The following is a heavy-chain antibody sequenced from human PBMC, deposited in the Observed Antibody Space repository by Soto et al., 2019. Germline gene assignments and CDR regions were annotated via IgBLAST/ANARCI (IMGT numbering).Heavy chain of an antibody. CDR2: ISYDGSNK. D-gene: IGHD6-19*01. Sequence: GGSLRLSCAASGFTFSSYAMHWVRQAPGKGLEWVAVISYDGSNKYYADSVKGRFTISRDNSKNTLYLQMNSLRAEDTAVYYCARDHQWLADFDYWGQGTLVTVSS. V-gene: IGHV3-30-3*01. CDR3: ARDHQWLADFDY. J-gene: IGHJ4*02. CDR1: GFTFSSYA.